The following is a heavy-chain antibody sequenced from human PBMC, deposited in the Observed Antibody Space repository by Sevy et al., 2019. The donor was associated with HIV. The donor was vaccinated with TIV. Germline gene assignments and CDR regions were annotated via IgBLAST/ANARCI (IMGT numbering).Heavy chain of an antibody. CDR3: ARDRGFSSTSEYGMDV. J-gene: IGHJ6*02. D-gene: IGHD2-2*01. Sequence: ASVKVSCKASVGTFSKYAITWVRQAPGQGLEWMGGIIPIFGTANYATKFQGRVTITADESTSTAYMELSSLRSEDTAVYYCARDRGFSSTSEYGMDVWGQGTTVTVSS. CDR2: IIPIFGTA. V-gene: IGHV1-69*13. CDR1: VGTFSKYA.